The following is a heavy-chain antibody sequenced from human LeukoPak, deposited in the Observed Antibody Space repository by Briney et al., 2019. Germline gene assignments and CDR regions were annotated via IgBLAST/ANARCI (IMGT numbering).Heavy chain of an antibody. D-gene: IGHD6-19*01. CDR1: GFTLISYD. Sequence: SGGSLRLSCAASGFTLISYDMHWVRQAPGKGLEWASGIGTAGETYYPGSVKGRFTISRDNGKNSLYLQMNSLRAGDTAVYYCARSLYSSGDHWGQGTLVTVSS. CDR2: IGTAGET. CDR3: ARSLYSSGDH. V-gene: IGHV3-13*01. J-gene: IGHJ5*02.